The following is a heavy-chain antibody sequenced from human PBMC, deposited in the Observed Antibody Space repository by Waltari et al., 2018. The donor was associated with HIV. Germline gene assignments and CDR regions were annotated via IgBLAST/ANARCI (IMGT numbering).Heavy chain of an antibody. V-gene: IGHV4-59*01. J-gene: IGHJ4*02. D-gene: IGHD3-16*01. CDR2: IYYSGSN. CDR3: ARSTTGGYGSGLTY. CDR1: GGAISSYY. Sequence: SLTCTASGGAISSYYCSWIRQPPGKGLDWIGYIYYSGSNNYNRSLQSRVTISLDTSKNQFTLDLNSVTAADTAVYFCARSTTGGYGSGLTYWGKGTLVTVSP.